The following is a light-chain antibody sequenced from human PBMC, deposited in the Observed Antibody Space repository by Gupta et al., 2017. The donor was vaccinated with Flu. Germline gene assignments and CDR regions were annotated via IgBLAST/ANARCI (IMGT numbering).Light chain of an antibody. CDR1: QSIRDW. CDR3: QQYDTYLGT. Sequence: PSTLTASVGDRVTITCRASQSIRDWLAWYQQKPGKAPNLLIYMASTLESGVPSRFSGSGYGTEFTLTISSLQPDDFATYYCQQYDTYLGTFGQGTKLEIK. V-gene: IGKV1-5*03. J-gene: IGKJ2*01. CDR2: MAS.